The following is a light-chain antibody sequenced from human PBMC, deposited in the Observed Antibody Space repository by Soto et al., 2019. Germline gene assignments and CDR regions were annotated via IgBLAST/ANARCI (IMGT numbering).Light chain of an antibody. CDR2: EVS. CDR3: SSYTSATPRV. Sequence: QSALTQPASVSGSPGQSITISCTGTSSDVGGYKYVSWYQQYPGKAPKLIIYEVSNRPSGVSNRFSGSKSGNTASLTIAGLQAEDEADYYCSSYTSATPRVFGGGTKLTV. V-gene: IGLV2-14*01. J-gene: IGLJ3*02. CDR1: SSDVGGYKY.